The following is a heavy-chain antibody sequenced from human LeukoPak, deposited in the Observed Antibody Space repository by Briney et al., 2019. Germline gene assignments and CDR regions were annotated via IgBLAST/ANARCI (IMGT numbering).Heavy chain of an antibody. CDR3: ARGREEVVHY. J-gene: IGHJ4*02. CDR1: GYTFTAYY. Sequence: ASVTVSFTASGYTFTAYYIHWVRQAPGLGLEWMGWINPNTGGTNYAQKFQGRVTMTRDTSISTAYMELSRLRSDDTAVYYCARGREEVVHYWGQGTLVTVSS. V-gene: IGHV1-2*02. D-gene: IGHD6-6*01. CDR2: INPNTGGT.